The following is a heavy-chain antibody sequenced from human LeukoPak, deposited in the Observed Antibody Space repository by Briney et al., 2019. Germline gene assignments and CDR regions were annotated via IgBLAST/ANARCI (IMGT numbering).Heavy chain of an antibody. CDR2: ISSSGGTI. CDR3: ARVVNQLPYS. Sequence: GGSLRVSCAAPGFSFSSYEMNWVRQAPGKGLEWVSYISSSGGTIYYADSVKGRFTISRDNAKNSLFLQMNSLRAEDTAVYYCARVVNQLPYSWGQGALVTVSS. D-gene: IGHD2-2*01. V-gene: IGHV3-48*03. CDR1: GFSFSSYE. J-gene: IGHJ4*02.